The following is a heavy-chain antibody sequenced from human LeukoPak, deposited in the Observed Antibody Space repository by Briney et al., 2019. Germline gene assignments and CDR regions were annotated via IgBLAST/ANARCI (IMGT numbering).Heavy chain of an antibody. Sequence: ASVNVSCQASGYTFTNYDIKWVRQDTGHGLEWLGWVSTDSGNSDSAQKFQGRITLTRDTSISTVFLELRNLRSDDTAVYYCARGVSRGVDYWGQGTLVTVSS. D-gene: IGHD3-16*01. V-gene: IGHV1-8*02. J-gene: IGHJ4*02. CDR1: GYTFTNYD. CDR2: VSTDSGNS. CDR3: ARGVSRGVDY.